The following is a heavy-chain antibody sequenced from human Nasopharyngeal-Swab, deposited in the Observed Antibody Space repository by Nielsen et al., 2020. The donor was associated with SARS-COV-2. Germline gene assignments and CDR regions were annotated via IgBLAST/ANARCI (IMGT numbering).Heavy chain of an antibody. J-gene: IGHJ4*02. V-gene: IGHV4-30-2*01. Sequence: SETLSLTCAVSGGSISSGGYSWSWIRQPPGKGLEWIGYIYHSGSTCYNPSLKSRVTISVDRSKNQFSLKLSSVTAADTAVYYCARAGITYYDYWGQGTLVTVSS. CDR2: IYHSGST. D-gene: IGHD1-7*01. CDR1: GGSISSGGYS. CDR3: ARAGITYYDY.